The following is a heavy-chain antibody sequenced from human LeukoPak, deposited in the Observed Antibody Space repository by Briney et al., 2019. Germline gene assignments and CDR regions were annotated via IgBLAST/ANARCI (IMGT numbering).Heavy chain of an antibody. Sequence: ASVKVSCKASGYTFTSYGISWVRQAPGQGLEWMGWISVYNGNTNYAQKLQGRVTMTTDTSTSTAYMELRSLRSDDTAVYYCARELACSGGSCYSGGDYWGQGTLVTVSS. CDR1: GYTFTSYG. D-gene: IGHD2-15*01. J-gene: IGHJ4*02. CDR2: ISVYNGNT. CDR3: ARELACSGGSCYSGGDY. V-gene: IGHV1-18*01.